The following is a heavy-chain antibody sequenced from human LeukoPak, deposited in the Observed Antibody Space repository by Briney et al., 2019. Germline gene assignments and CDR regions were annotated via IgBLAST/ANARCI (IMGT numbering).Heavy chain of an antibody. J-gene: IGHJ4*02. Sequence: PGGSLRLSCAASGFTFSSYSMSWVRQAAGKGLEWVSAIDSSGGYTYYVDSVKGRFTISRDNSENTLFLQMSSLRAEDTAVYYCARVPRYWGQGTLVTVSS. CDR3: ARVPRY. V-gene: IGHV3-23*01. CDR1: GFTFSSYS. CDR2: IDSSGGYT.